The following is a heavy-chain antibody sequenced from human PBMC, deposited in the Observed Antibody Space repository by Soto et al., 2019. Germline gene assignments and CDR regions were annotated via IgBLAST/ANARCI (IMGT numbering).Heavy chain of an antibody. CDR3: ARDFPGGNDVDY. CDR2: IIPILGIA. J-gene: IGHJ4*02. V-gene: IGHV1-69*08. CDR1: GGTFSSYT. Sequence: QVQLVQSGAEVKKPGSSVKVSCKASGGTFSSYTISWVRQAPGQGLEWMGRIIPILGIANYAQKFQGRVTITADESTSTAYMELSSLRCEDTAVYYCARDFPGGNDVDYWGQGTLVTVS. D-gene: IGHD2-15*01.